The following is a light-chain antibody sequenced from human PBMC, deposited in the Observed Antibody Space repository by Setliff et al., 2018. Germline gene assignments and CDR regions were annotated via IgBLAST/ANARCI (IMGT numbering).Light chain of an antibody. J-gene: IGLJ1*01. CDR3: SSYTNSATYV. CDR2: GNN. Sequence: QSVLAQPPSVSGAPGQRVTISCTGSSSDIGAGYSVHWYQQLPGAAPKLLIYGNNNRPSGVPDRFSGSKSGTSASLAITGLQAEDEADYYCSSYTNSATYVFGTGTKVTVL. V-gene: IGLV1-40*01. CDR1: SSDIGAGYS.